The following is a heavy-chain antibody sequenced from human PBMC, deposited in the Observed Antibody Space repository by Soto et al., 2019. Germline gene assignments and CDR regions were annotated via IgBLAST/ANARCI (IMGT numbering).Heavy chain of an antibody. V-gene: IGHV3-64D*06. CDR1: GSTFSLFA. J-gene: IGHJ6*02. D-gene: IGHD3-16*01. CDR2: ISNNGGRT. Sequence: GGSLRLSCSASGSTFSLFAMHWVRQAPGKGLEYLSGISNNGGRTSHAESVTGRFTISRDNSRNSLYLQMSSLRVEDTAVYYCVQSSYYFDMGVWGQGTTVTVSS. CDR3: VQSSYYFDMGV.